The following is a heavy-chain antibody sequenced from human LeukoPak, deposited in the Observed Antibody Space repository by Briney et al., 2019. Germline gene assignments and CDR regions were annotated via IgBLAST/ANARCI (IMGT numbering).Heavy chain of an antibody. D-gene: IGHD3-22*01. CDR1: GYTFTSYY. CDR3: ARGDSSGYYDGEDVFYI. J-gene: IGHJ3*02. Sequence: ASVKVSCKASGYTFTSYYMHWVRQAPGQGLEWMGIINPSGGSTSYAQKFQGRVTMTRDTSTSTVYMELSSLRSEDTAVYYCARGDSSGYYDGEDVFYIWGQGTMVTVSS. CDR2: INPSGGST. V-gene: IGHV1-46*01.